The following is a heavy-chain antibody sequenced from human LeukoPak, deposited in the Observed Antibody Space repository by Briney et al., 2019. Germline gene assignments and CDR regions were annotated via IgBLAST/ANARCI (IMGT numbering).Heavy chain of an antibody. Sequence: PSETLSLTCTVSGGSIISDNFYWGWVRQPPGKGLEWVGSMNYSGTTYYNPSLRSRLSISVDTSRTQFFLGLNSVTAADTAVYYCGRLFDSWGQGILVTVSS. CDR1: GGSIISDNFY. J-gene: IGHJ4*02. CDR2: MNYSGTT. CDR3: GRLFDS. V-gene: IGHV4-39*01.